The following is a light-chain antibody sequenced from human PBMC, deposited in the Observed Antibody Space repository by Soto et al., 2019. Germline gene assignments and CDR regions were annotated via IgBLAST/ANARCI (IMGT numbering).Light chain of an antibody. CDR2: AAS. Sequence: AIRMTQSPSSFSASTGDRVTITCRASQGISSYLAWYQQKPGKAPKLLIYAASTLQSGVPSRFSGSGSGTDFTLTISCLQSDDFATYYCQQYYRYPLTFGGGTKVEIK. J-gene: IGKJ4*01. CDR3: QQYYRYPLT. V-gene: IGKV1-8*01. CDR1: QGISSY.